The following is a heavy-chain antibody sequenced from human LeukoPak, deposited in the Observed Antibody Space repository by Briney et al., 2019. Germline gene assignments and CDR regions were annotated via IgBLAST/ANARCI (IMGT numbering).Heavy chain of an antibody. Sequence: ASVKVSCKASGYTFTGYYMHWVRQAPGQGLEWMGWINPNSGGTNYAQKFQGRVTMTRDTSISTAYMELSRLRSDDTAVYYCSAAWGLHYYYMDVWGKGTTVTVSS. CDR1: GYTFTGYY. V-gene: IGHV1-2*02. D-gene: IGHD3-16*01. CDR2: INPNSGGT. J-gene: IGHJ6*03. CDR3: SAAWGLHYYYMDV.